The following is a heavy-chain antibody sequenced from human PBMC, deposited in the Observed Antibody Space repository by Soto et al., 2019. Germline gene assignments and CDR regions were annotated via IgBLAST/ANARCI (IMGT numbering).Heavy chain of an antibody. V-gene: IGHV3-23*01. CDR3: ASPVTMIVVLGAFDI. J-gene: IGHJ3*02. D-gene: IGHD3-22*01. CDR2: ISGSGGST. CDR1: GFTFSSYA. Sequence: GGSLRLSCAASGFTFSSYAMSWVRQAPGKGLEWVSAISGSGGSTYYADSVKGRFTISRDNSKNTLYLQMNSLRAEDTAVYYCASPVTMIVVLGAFDIWGQGTMVTVSS.